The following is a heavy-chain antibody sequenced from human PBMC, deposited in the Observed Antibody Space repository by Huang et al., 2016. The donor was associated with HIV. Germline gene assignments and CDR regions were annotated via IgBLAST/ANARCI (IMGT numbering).Heavy chain of an antibody. Sequence: QGRLVESGGAVVKPGGSLRLSCPASGSMFSDYYLNWIRQVAGKGLEWHSFSRNKGRLMYYADYERGRVTSSRDNAKNSVFLQMTSLRVEDTAVYYCARDISSHFDTTSYTFDYGLDLWGQGTTVTVSS. V-gene: IGHV3-11*01. D-gene: IGHD3-22*01. J-gene: IGHJ6*02. CDR3: ARDISSHFDTTSYTFDYGLDL. CDR1: GSMFSDYY. CDR2: SRNKGRLM.